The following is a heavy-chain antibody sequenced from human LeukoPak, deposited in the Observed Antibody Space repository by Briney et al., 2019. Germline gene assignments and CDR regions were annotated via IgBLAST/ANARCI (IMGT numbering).Heavy chain of an antibody. Sequence: ETLSLTCAVSGGSISSSNWWSWVRQAPGKGLEWVSVIYSGGSTYYADSVKGRFTISRDNAKNSLYPQMNSLRAEDTAVYYCARQVYGDYVGSWGQGTLVTVSS. CDR2: IYSGGST. CDR1: GGSISSSNW. D-gene: IGHD4-17*01. J-gene: IGHJ4*02. V-gene: IGHV3-66*04. CDR3: ARQVYGDYVGS.